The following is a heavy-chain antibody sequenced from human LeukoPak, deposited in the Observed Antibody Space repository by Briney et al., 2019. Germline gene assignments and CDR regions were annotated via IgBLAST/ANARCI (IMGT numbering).Heavy chain of an antibody. D-gene: IGHD2-2*02. CDR1: GFNFNNYW. CDR2: IYPGDYDT. CDR3: AGHSFDTVDAFDV. Sequence: GEFLKISCEASGFNFNNYWVGWVRQMPGKGLEWMGIIYPGDYDTRYSPSFQGHVTISVDKSICTAYLQWRGLRASDTAMYFCAGHSFDTVDAFDVWGQGTIVTVSA. J-gene: IGHJ3*01. V-gene: IGHV5-51*01.